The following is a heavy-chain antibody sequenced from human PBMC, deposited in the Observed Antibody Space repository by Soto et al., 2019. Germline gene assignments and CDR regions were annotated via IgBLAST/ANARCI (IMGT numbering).Heavy chain of an antibody. CDR3: ARDGSGRPETI. CDR2: IYNSGST. D-gene: IGHD3-10*01. CDR1: GGSISSYY. V-gene: IGHV4-59*01. Sequence: VQLQESGPGLVKLSETLSLTCTVSGGSISSYYWSWVRQPPGKGLEWIGYIYNSGSTIYNPSLKRRVTISVDTSKNQFSLKLSSVTAADTAVYYCARDGSGRPETIWGQGTMVTVSS. J-gene: IGHJ3*02.